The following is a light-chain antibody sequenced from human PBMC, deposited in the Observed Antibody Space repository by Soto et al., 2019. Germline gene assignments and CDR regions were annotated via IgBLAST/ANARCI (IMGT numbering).Light chain of an antibody. J-gene: IGKJ2*01. CDR2: RVS. V-gene: IGKV2-30*01. CDR3: LQGTHWPPT. Sequence: DVVMTQSPRSLPVTLGQPASISCRSSQSLVSTDGNTYLDWFQQRPAQSPRRLIYRVSDRDSGVPDRFSGSGSGTDFTLKISGVEAEDVGVYYCLQGTHWPPTFGQGTKLEI. CDR1: QSLVSTDGNTY.